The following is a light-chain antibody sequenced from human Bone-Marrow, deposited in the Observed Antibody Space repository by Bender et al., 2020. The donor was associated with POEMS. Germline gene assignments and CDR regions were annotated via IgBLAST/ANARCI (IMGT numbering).Light chain of an antibody. CDR3: AVWDDSLNGWV. CDR1: SRDIGTYNF. J-gene: IGLJ3*02. Sequence: QSALTQPASVSGSPGQSTTISCTGSSRDIGTYNFVSWYQQYPGEAPKLVIYEVTQRPSGVSTRFSGSKSGNSASLAISGLQSEDEADYYCAVWDDSLNGWVFGGGTKLTVL. CDR2: EVT. V-gene: IGLV2-14*02.